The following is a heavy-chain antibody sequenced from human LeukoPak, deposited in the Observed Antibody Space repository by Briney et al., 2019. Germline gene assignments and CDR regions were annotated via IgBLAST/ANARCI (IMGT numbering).Heavy chain of an antibody. CDR2: ISGSGGST. D-gene: IGHD7-27*01. Sequence: GGSLRLSCAASGFTFSSYAMSWVRQAPGEGLEWVSAISGSGGSTYYADSVKGRFTISRDNSKNTLYLQMNSLRAEDTAVYYCAKDASNWGSTEQFARIYYWGQGTLVTVSS. J-gene: IGHJ4*02. V-gene: IGHV3-23*01. CDR3: AKDASNWGSTEQFARIYY. CDR1: GFTFSSYA.